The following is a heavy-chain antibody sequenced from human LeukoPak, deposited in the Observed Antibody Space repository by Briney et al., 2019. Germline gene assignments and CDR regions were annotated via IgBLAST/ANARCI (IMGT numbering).Heavy chain of an antibody. CDR3: ARESARGPRGFDY. J-gene: IGHJ4*02. CDR2: INPDSGGT. CDR1: GYTFTGYY. Sequence: VASVKVSCKASGYTFTGYYMHWVRQAPGQGLEWMGWINPDSGGTNYAQKFQGRVTITRDTSISTAYMELSRLRSDDTAVYYCARESARGPRGFDYWGQGTLVTVSS. V-gene: IGHV1-2*02.